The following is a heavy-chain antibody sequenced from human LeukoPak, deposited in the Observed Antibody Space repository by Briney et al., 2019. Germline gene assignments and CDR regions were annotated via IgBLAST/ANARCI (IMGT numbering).Heavy chain of an antibody. V-gene: IGHV4-38-2*02. Sequence: SETLSLTCTVSGYSIRTDYYWGWIRQPPGKGLQWIGSISYSGDIYNNPSLKSRVTISVDTSKNQLSLKLSSVTAADTAVYYCAKARAVTTVLDAFDIWGQGTMVTVSS. CDR3: AKARAVTTVLDAFDI. D-gene: IGHD4-17*01. J-gene: IGHJ3*02. CDR2: ISYSGDI. CDR1: GYSIRTDYY.